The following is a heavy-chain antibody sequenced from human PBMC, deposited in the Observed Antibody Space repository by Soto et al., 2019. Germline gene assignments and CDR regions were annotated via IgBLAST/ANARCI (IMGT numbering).Heavy chain of an antibody. CDR3: AREGYYDSSGYYLNWFDP. Sequence: SETLSHTCTVSGGSVSSGSYYWSWIRQPPGKGLEWIGYIYYSGSTNYNPSLKSRVTISVDTSKNQFSLKLSSVTAADTAVYYCAREGYYDSSGYYLNWFDPWGQGTLVTVSS. CDR1: GGSVSSGSYY. J-gene: IGHJ5*02. CDR2: IYYSGST. D-gene: IGHD3-22*01. V-gene: IGHV4-61*01.